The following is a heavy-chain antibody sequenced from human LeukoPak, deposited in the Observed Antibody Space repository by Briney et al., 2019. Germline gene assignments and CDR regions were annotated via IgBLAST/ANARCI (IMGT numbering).Heavy chain of an antibody. CDR3: ARACARTNCYTED. V-gene: IGHV3-21*01. CDR2: ISSSSSNI. Sequence: GGSLTLSCAASGFTFSDYSMNWLRQAPGKGLEWVSSISSSSSNIYYADSVKGRFTISRDNAKNSLYLEMNSLRAEDTAVYYCARACARTNCYTEDWGQGTLVTVSS. J-gene: IGHJ4*02. D-gene: IGHD2-2*01. CDR1: GFTFSDYS.